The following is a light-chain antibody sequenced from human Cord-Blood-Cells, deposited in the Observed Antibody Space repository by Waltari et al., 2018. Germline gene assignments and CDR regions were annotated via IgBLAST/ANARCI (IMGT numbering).Light chain of an antibody. CDR1: QSVLYSSNNKND. J-gene: IGKJ1*01. CDR2: WAS. CDR3: QQYYSTPWT. V-gene: IGKV4-1*01. Sequence: DIVMTQSPDSLAVSLGERATINCKSSQSVLYSSNNKNDLAWYQQKPGQPPKLLIYWASTRESGVPDRFSGSGSGTDFTLTISSLQAEDVAVYYCQQYYSTPWTFGQWTKVEIK.